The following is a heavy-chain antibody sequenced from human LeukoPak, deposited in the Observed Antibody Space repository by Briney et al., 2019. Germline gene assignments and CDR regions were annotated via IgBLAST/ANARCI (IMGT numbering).Heavy chain of an antibody. CDR1: GFTFSNYW. D-gene: IGHD3-10*01. CDR3: ARGESYYGSHYFDY. J-gene: IGHJ4*02. V-gene: IGHV3-74*01. CDR2: ITSDASST. Sequence: GGSLRLFCAASGFTFSNYWMHWARRAPGKGLVWVSRITSDASSTSYADSVKGRFTISRDNSKNTLYLQMNSLRAEDTAVYYCARGESYYGSHYFDYWGQGTLVTVSS.